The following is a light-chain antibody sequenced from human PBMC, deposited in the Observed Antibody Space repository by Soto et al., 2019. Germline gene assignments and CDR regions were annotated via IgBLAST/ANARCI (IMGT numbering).Light chain of an antibody. Sequence: EMVLTQSPGTLSLSPGERATLSCMASQSVSSSYLAWYQQKPGQAPRLLIYGASSRATGIPDRFSGSGSGTDFTLTISRLEPEDFAVYYCQQYGSSLWTFGQGTKVEIK. V-gene: IGKV3-20*01. CDR1: QSVSSSY. CDR3: QQYGSSLWT. CDR2: GAS. J-gene: IGKJ1*01.